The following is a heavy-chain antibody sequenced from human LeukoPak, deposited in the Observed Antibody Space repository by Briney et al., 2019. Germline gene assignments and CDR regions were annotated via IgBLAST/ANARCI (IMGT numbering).Heavy chain of an antibody. V-gene: IGHV3-23*01. CDR3: AEDQKSIAATAYDY. CDR2: ISGSGGST. D-gene: IGHD6-13*01. CDR1: GFTFGNYA. J-gene: IGHJ4*02. Sequence: GGSLRLSCAASGFTFGNYAMSWVRQGPGKGLEWVSTISGSGGSTYYADSVKGRFTISRDNSKNTLFLQMNSLRADDTAVYFCAEDQKSIAATAYDYWGQGTLVTVSS.